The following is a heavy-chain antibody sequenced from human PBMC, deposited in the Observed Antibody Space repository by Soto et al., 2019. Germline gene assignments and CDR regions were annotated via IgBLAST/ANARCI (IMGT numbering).Heavy chain of an antibody. D-gene: IGHD2-2*01. CDR3: ARGSRPADF. V-gene: IGHV3-7*01. CDR2: LNQDGSEI. CDR1: GFTFTTYW. J-gene: IGHJ4*02. Sequence: EVQLVESGGGLVQPGGSLRLSCAASGFTFTTYWMSWVRQAPGKGLEWVANLNQDGSEIYYVDSVRGRFTMSRDNAKKTLYLQMNSLRAEDTAVYYCARGSRPADFWGQRTLVIVSS.